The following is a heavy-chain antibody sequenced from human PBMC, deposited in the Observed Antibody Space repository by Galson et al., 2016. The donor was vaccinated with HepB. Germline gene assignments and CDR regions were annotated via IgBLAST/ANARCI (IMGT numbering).Heavy chain of an antibody. CDR3: ARDPGKYDRRGYIDY. CDR2: IKPSDSST. V-gene: IGHV1-46*01. Sequence: SVKVSCKASGYTFTSYHMHWVRQAPGQGLEWMGIIKPSDSSTSYSQKFQGRVTMTRDTSTSTVYMEVSSLRSEDTAVYSCARDPGKYDRRGYIDYWGQGTLVTVSS. D-gene: IGHD3-22*01. J-gene: IGHJ4*02. CDR1: GYTFTSYH.